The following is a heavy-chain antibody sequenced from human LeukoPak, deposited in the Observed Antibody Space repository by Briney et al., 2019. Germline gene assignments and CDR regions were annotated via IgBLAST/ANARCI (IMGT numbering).Heavy chain of an antibody. Sequence: GGSLRLSCAASGFTFSTYGMSWVRQAPGKGLEWVSAISGSGGSTNYADSVKGRFTISRDNSKNTLYLQMNSLRAEDTAVYYCAKGSARRWFWYFDYWGQGTLVTVSS. D-gene: IGHD4-23*01. V-gene: IGHV3-23*01. J-gene: IGHJ4*02. CDR1: GFTFSTYG. CDR2: ISGSGGST. CDR3: AKGSARRWFWYFDY.